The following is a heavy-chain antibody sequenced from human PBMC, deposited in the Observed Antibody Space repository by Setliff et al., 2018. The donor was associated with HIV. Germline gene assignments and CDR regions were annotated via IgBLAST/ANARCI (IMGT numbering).Heavy chain of an antibody. CDR1: GDSISSHY. D-gene: IGHD6-19*01. J-gene: IGHJ4*02. CDR2: IYYSGST. Sequence: SSETLSLTCTVSGDSISSHYWSWIRQPPGKGLEWIGYIYYSGSTNYNPSLKSRVTISVDTSKNQFSLKLSSVTAADTAVYSCARDLPVAGTSDNWGQGTLVTVSS. V-gene: IGHV4-59*11. CDR3: ARDLPVAGTSDN.